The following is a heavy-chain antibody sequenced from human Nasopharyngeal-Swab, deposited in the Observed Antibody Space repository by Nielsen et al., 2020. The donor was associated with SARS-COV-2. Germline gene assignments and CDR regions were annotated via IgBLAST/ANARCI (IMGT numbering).Heavy chain of an antibody. CDR3: ARAYCSGGSCYYSPATHHMDV. V-gene: IGHV5-51*01. CDR2: IYPGDSDT. Sequence: WIRQPPGKGLEWMGIIYPGDSDTRYSPPFQGQVTISADKSISTAYLQWSSLKASDTAMYYCARAYCSGGSCYYSPATHHMDVWGKGTTVTVSS. D-gene: IGHD2-15*01. J-gene: IGHJ6*03.